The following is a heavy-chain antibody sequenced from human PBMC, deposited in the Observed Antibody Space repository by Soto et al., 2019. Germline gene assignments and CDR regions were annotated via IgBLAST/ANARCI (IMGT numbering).Heavy chain of an antibody. D-gene: IGHD3-16*01. CDR2: INPNSGAT. J-gene: IGHJ4*02. V-gene: IGHV1-2*02. CDR1: GFNFAGYF. Sequence: QVQLVQSGAEVKKPGASVKVSCKASGFNFAGYFLHWVRQAPGQGLEWMGWINPNSGATKDAQKFQGRVTMTWDTSISSAYIELVSLRFDDAAVYYCARAVGGSAPEFANWGQGTRVTVSS. CDR3: ARAVGGSAPEFAN.